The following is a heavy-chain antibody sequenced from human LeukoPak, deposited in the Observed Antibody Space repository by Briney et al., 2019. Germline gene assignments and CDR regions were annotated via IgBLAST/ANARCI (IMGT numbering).Heavy chain of an antibody. CDR3: AKAGGVVVTAMSY. Sequence: GGSLRLSCTASGFTFSSYAMNWVRQAPGKGLEWVSAISGSGGSTYYADSVKGRFTISRDNSKNTLYLQMNSLRAEDTAIYYCAKAGGVVVTAMSYWGQGTLVTVSS. V-gene: IGHV3-23*01. D-gene: IGHD2-21*02. CDR1: GFTFSSYA. CDR2: ISGSGGST. J-gene: IGHJ4*02.